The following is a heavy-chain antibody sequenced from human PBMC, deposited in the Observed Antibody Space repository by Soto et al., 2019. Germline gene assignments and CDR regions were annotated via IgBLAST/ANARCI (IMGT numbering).Heavy chain of an antibody. CDR2: ISGSGGST. CDR3: AKDSRFLEWLPDY. V-gene: IGHV3-23*01. CDR1: GFTFSSYA. J-gene: IGHJ4*02. Sequence: EVQLLESGGGLVQPGGSLRLSCAASGFTFSSYAMSWVRQAPGKGLEWVSAISGSGGSTYYADSVKGRFTISRDNSKNTLYMQMNSLRAEDTAVYYCAKDSRFLEWLPDYWGQGTLVTVSS. D-gene: IGHD3-3*01.